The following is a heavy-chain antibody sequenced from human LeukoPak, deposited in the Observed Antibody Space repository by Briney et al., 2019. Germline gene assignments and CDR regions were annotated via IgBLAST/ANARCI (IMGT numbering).Heavy chain of an antibody. CDR3: ARVKPHSSSWYWYRPNWFDP. CDR1: GGSFSGYY. CDR2: INHSGST. Sequence: SETLSLTCAVYGGSFSGYYWSWIRQPPGKGLEWIGEINHSGSTNYNPSLKSRVTISVDTSKNQFSLKLSSVTAADTAVYYCARVKPHSSSWYWYRPNWFDPWGQGTLVTVPS. V-gene: IGHV4-34*01. D-gene: IGHD6-13*01. J-gene: IGHJ5*02.